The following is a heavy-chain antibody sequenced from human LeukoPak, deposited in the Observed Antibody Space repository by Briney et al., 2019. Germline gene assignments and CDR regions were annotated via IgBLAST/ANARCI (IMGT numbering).Heavy chain of an antibody. Sequence: GESLKISCKGSGYSFTNYWIGWVRQMPGKGLEWMGIIYPGDSDTRYSPSFQGQVTISADKSISTAYLQWSSLKASDTAMYYCARQLGSSSGGGRFDPWGQGTLVTVSS. CDR2: IYPGDSDT. D-gene: IGHD6-6*01. CDR1: GYSFTNYW. J-gene: IGHJ5*02. CDR3: ARQLGSSSGGGRFDP. V-gene: IGHV5-51*01.